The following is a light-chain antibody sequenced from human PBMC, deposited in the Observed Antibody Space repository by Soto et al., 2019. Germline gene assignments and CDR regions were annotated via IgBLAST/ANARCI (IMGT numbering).Light chain of an antibody. CDR3: QTYYPTLP. V-gene: IGKV4-1*01. CDR1: QRVLLTSNNKNY. CDR2: WAS. J-gene: IGKJ4*01. Sequence: DIVMTQSPDSLAVSLGERATINCKSSQRVLLTSNNKNYLGWYQQKPGQPPKVLISWASTRESGLTDRFGCSGSGTDFPLTIPSLHAEYVEVYCCQTYYPTLPFGGGTKGEIK.